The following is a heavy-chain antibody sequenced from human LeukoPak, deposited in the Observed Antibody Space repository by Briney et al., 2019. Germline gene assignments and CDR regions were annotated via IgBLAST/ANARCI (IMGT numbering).Heavy chain of an antibody. CDR1: GGSISSYY. D-gene: IGHD6-6*01. CDR3: ARVRGGQLVDY. V-gene: IGHV4-59*08. CDR2: IYYSGST. Sequence: PSETLSLTCTVSGGSISSYYWSWVRQPPGKGLEWIGYIYYSGSTNYNPSLKSRVTISVDTSKNQFSLKLSSVTAADTAVYYCARVRGGQLVDYWGQGTLVTVSS. J-gene: IGHJ4*02.